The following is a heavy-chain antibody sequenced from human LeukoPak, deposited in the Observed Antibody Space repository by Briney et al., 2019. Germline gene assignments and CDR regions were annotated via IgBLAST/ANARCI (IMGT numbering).Heavy chain of an antibody. J-gene: IGHJ6*03. CDR1: GYSISSGYY. Sequence: SETLSLTCTVSGYSISSGYYWGWIRQPPGKGLEWIGNIFHSGGTYYNPSLKSRVTISVDTSKNQFSLNLSSVTAADTAMYYCARAVIRASNGGSHYYYMDVWGKGTTVIVSS. CDR3: ARAVIRASNGGSHYYYMDV. D-gene: IGHD5-18*01. V-gene: IGHV4-38-2*02. CDR2: IFHSGGT.